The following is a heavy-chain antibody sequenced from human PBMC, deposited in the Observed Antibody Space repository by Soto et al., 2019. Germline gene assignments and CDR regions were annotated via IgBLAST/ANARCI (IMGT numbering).Heavy chain of an antibody. Sequence: GGSLRLSCAASGFIIGSYGMHWVRQAPGKGLEWVAVITYDGSNKYYADSVRGRFSISRDNSRNTVYLQMNSLTDADTAVYYCAKDSPVSGNYQDLDYWGQGTLVTVSS. CDR1: GFIIGSYG. D-gene: IGHD1-26*01. CDR3: AKDSPVSGNYQDLDY. J-gene: IGHJ4*02. V-gene: IGHV3-30*18. CDR2: ITYDGSNK.